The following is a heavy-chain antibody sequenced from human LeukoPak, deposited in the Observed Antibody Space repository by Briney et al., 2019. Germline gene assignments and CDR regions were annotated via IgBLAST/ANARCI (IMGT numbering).Heavy chain of an antibody. CDR3: ARKWTGTYSGSYPDN. J-gene: IGHJ4*02. V-gene: IGHV3-7*03. Sequence: GGSLRLSCAASGFTFSSYWMSWVRQAPGKGLEWVANIKQDGSEKYYVDSVKGRFTIFGDNAKNSLYLQMNSLRAEDTALYYCARKWTGTYSGSYPDNWGQGTLVTVSS. D-gene: IGHD1-26*01. CDR1: GFTFSSYW. CDR2: IKQDGSEK.